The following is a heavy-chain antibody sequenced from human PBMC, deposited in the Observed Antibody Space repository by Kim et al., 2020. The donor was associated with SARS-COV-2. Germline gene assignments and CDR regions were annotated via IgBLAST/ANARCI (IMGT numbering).Heavy chain of an antibody. J-gene: IGHJ5*02. D-gene: IGHD3-3*01. CDR3: ARDKADFGAEFDP. V-gene: IGHV1-2*02. CDR2: INPKNGDT. CDR1: GYTFTDYF. Sequence: ASVKVSCKASGYTFTDYFMHWIRQTPGQGLEWMGRINPKNGDTRYAQKFGGRVTMTGDTSTSTAYMELSRLRSDDTAVYFCARDKADFGAEFDPWGQGTLVAAAS.